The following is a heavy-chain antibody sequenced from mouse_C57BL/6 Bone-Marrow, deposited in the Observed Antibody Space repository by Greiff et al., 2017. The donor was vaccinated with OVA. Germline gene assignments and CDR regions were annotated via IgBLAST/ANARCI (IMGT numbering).Heavy chain of an antibody. V-gene: IGHV1-72*01. D-gene: IGHD1-1*01. CDR2: IDPNSGGT. CDR3: ARDYYGSPRYFDD. CDR1: GYTFTSYW. Sequence: VQLQQPGAELVKPGASVKLSCKASGYTFTSYWMHWVKQRPGRGLEWIGRIDPNSGGTKYNEKFKSKATLTVDKTSSTADMQLSSLTSEDAAVYYCARDYYGSPRYFDDWGQGTTLTVSS. J-gene: IGHJ2*01.